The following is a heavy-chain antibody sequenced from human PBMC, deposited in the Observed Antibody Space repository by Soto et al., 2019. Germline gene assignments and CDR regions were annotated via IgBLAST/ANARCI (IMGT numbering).Heavy chain of an antibody. CDR2: ISSISSTI. CDR3: ARVFDFYYMDV. CDR1: GFIFSSYG. J-gene: IGHJ6*03. Sequence: EVQLVESGGGLVQPGASLRLSCAASGFIFSSYGMNWVRQAPGKGLEWVSFISSISSTIYYADSVKGRFTVSRDNAQNSLYLQMNTLRADDTAVYYCARVFDFYYMDVWGKGTTVTVSS. V-gene: IGHV3-48*04.